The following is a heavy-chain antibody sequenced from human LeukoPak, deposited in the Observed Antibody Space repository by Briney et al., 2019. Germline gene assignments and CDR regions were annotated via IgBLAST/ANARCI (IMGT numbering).Heavy chain of an antibody. CDR2: MSPKSANT. J-gene: IGHJ4*02. CDR3: ARTHPRGLIDY. Sequence: ASVKVSCKASGYTFTSYDINWVRQASGQGLEWMGWMSPKSANTGYAQKFRGRVTITRDTSISTAYMELSSLTSEDTAVYYCARTHPRGLIDYWGQGTLVTVSS. CDR1: GYTFTSYD. V-gene: IGHV1-8*03. D-gene: IGHD3-16*01.